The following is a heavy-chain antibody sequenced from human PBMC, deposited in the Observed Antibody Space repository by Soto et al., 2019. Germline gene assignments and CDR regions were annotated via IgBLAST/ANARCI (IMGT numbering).Heavy chain of an antibody. CDR3: ARVVVTMSPTRYYYNMDV. V-gene: IGHV1-69*11. Sequence: QVQLVQSGAEVTKPGSSVKVSCTASGGTFSTYAITWVRQDPVQVLESMGGLIPILGTANYAQKFQGSVTITADESTSTAYMELSSLRSEDTAVYYCARVVVTMSPTRYYYNMDVLDQGTTVTV. J-gene: IGHJ6*02. CDR1: GGTFSTYA. CDR2: LIPILGTA. D-gene: IGHD3-22*01.